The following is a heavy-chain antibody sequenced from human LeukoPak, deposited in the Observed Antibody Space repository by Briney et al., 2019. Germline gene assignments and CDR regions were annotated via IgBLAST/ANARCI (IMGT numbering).Heavy chain of an antibody. CDR1: GFTFSEYY. J-gene: IGHJ4*02. CDR3: AREMDGPYGSGSPLDY. D-gene: IGHD3-10*01. V-gene: IGHV3-11*01. Sequence: GGSLRLSCAASGFTFSEYYMSWVRQAPGKGLEWVSYISSSGSTTYYADSVKGRFTISRDNAKNSLYLQMNSLRAEDTAVYYCAREMDGPYGSGSPLDYWGQGTLVTVSS. CDR2: ISSSGSTT.